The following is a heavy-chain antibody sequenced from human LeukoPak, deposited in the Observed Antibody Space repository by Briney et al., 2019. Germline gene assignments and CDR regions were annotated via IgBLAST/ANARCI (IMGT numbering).Heavy chain of an antibody. Sequence: PSETLSLTCAVYGGSFSGYHWSWIRQPPGKGLEWIGEINHSGSTNYNPSLKGRVTVSVDTSKNQFSLKLSSVTAADTAVYYCASTYSSSWEFDYWGQGTLVTVSS. J-gene: IGHJ4*02. V-gene: IGHV4-34*01. CDR1: GGSFSGYH. CDR3: ASTYSSSWEFDY. D-gene: IGHD6-13*01. CDR2: INHSGST.